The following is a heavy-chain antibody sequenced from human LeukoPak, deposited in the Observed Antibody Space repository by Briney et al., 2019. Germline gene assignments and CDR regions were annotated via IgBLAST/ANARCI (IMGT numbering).Heavy chain of an antibody. CDR2: ISSSSNYI. CDR1: GFTFSTYS. J-gene: IGHJ1*01. Sequence: GGSLRLSCAASGFTFSTYSMNWVRQAPGKGVEWVSSISSSSNYIYYADSVKGRFSISRDEDKNLLFLQMNGLRVEDTAVYYCARDMTTATTCYLEHWGQGTLVTVSS. D-gene: IGHD4-17*01. V-gene: IGHV3-21*06. CDR3: ARDMTTATTCYLEH.